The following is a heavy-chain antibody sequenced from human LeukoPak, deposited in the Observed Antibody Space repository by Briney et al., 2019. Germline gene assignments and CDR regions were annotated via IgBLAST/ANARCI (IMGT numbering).Heavy chain of an antibody. Sequence: SETLSLTCTVSGGSISSGGYYWSWIRQHPGKGLEWIGYIYYSGSTYYNPSLKSRVTISVDTSKNQFSLKLSSVTAADTAVYYCARGITPLPGYSSSWSDNWFDPWGQGTLVTVSS. CDR3: ARGITPLPGYSSSWSDNWFDP. J-gene: IGHJ5*02. CDR2: IYYSGST. CDR1: GGSISSGGYY. V-gene: IGHV4-31*03. D-gene: IGHD6-13*01.